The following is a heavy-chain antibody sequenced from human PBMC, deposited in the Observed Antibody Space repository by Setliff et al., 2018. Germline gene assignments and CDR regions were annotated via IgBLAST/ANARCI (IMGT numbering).Heavy chain of an antibody. J-gene: IGHJ3*02. CDR3: ARLYHSGSYFPRNPDAFDI. D-gene: IGHD1-26*01. V-gene: IGHV5-51*01. CDR1: GYSFTSHW. Sequence: GESLKISCKGSGYSFTSHWIGWVRQMPGKGLEWMGIIYPGDSDTRYSPSFQGQVTISADKSISTAYLQWSSLKASDTAMYYCARLYHSGSYFPRNPDAFDIWGQGTMVTVSS. CDR2: IYPGDSDT.